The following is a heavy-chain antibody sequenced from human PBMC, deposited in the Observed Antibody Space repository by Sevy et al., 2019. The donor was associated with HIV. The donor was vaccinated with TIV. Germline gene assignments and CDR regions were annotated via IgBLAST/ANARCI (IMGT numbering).Heavy chain of an antibody. J-gene: IGHJ4*02. V-gene: IGHV3-7*01. D-gene: IGHD3-22*01. CDR3: ARGRSGYYHDY. CDR1: GFTFSSYW. CDR2: IKQDGSEK. Sequence: GGSLRLSCAASGFTFSSYWMSWVRQAPGMGLEWVANIKQDGSEKYYVDSVKGRFTISRDNAKNSLYLQMNSLRAEDTAVYYCARGRSGYYHDYWGQGTLVTVSS.